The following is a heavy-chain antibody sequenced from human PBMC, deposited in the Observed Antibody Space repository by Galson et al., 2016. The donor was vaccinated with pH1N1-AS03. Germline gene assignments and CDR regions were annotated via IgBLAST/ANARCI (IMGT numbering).Heavy chain of an antibody. D-gene: IGHD4-17*01. CDR2: IDWDDDK. V-gene: IGHV2-70*11. Sequence: PALVKPTQTLTLTCTFSGFSLSTSGMCVSWIRQPPGKALEWLARIDWDDDKYYSTSLKTRLTIPKDTSKNQVILTMTNMDPVDTVTYYCARMRDYGDLRDAFDIWGQGTMVTVSS. CDR3: ARMRDYGDLRDAFDI. J-gene: IGHJ3*02. CDR1: GFSLSTSGMC.